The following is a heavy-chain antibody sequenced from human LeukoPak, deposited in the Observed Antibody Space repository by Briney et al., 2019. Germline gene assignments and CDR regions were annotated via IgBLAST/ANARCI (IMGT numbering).Heavy chain of an antibody. J-gene: IGHJ4*02. Sequence: GGSLRLSCAASGFTFSSYSMNWVRQAPGKGLEWVSSISSSSSYIYYADSVKGRFTISRDNAKNSLYLQMSSLRAEDTAVYYCARGEYQLLIGDYWGQGTLVTVSS. V-gene: IGHV3-21*01. CDR2: ISSSSSYI. D-gene: IGHD2-2*01. CDR3: ARGEYQLLIGDY. CDR1: GFTFSSYS.